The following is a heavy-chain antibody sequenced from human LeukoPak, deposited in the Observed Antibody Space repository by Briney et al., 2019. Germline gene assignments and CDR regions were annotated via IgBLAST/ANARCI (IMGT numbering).Heavy chain of an antibody. J-gene: IGHJ4*02. CDR2: ISSSGSTI. CDR3: ARDTAREGGVRTYFDY. V-gene: IGHV3-11*01. Sequence: GGSLRLSCAASGFTFSDYYMSWIRQAPGEGLEWVSYISSSGSTIYYADSVKGRFTISRDNAKNSLYLQMNSLRAEDTAVYYCARDTAREGGVRTYFDYWGQGTLVTVSS. D-gene: IGHD3-16*01. CDR1: GFTFSDYY.